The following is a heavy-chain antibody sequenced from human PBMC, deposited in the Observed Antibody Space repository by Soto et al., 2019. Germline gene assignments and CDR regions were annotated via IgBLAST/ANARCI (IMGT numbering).Heavy chain of an antibody. Sequence: GGSLRLSCAASGFTFSSYDMHWVRQSTGKGLEWVSSTGAAGDTSYPGSVKGRFTISRENAKNSLDLQMNSLRAGDTAVYYCARGATRSFYYMDVWGKGTTVTVSS. CDR1: GFTFSSYD. D-gene: IGHD1-1*01. CDR3: ARGATRSFYYMDV. CDR2: TGAAGDT. V-gene: IGHV3-13*01. J-gene: IGHJ6*03.